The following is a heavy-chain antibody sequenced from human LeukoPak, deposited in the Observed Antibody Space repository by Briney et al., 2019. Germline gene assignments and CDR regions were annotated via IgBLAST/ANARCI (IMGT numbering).Heavy chain of an antibody. CDR1: GLPFYDYA. Sequence: GSSVTLFCAAWGLPFYDYAMHWVRHATGKGLEGVSGISWNSGSIGYADSVQGRFTISRDNAKNSLYLQMNSLRAEDTALYYCAKDGSGDYYYYYGMDVWGQGTTVTVSS. J-gene: IGHJ6*02. CDR2: ISWNSGSI. D-gene: IGHD2-15*01. V-gene: IGHV3-9*01. CDR3: AKDGSGDYYYYYGMDV.